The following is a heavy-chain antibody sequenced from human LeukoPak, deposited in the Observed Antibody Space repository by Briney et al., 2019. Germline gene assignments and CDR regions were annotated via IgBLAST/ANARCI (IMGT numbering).Heavy chain of an antibody. D-gene: IGHD6-13*01. CDR1: GFTFRNYA. Sequence: GGSLRLSCVASGFTFRNYAMNWVRQAPGKGLEWVSVISGSGSSTYYADSLKGRFTISRDNAKNSLYLQMNSLRAEDTALYYCARDPTYRQQLVDAFDIWGQGTMVTVSS. J-gene: IGHJ3*02. V-gene: IGHV3-23*01. CDR2: ISGSGSST. CDR3: ARDPTYRQQLVDAFDI.